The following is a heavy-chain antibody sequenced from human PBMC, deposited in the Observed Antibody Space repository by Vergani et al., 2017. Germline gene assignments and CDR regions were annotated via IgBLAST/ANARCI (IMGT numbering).Heavy chain of an antibody. CDR3: AKSDGKNAMDV. D-gene: IGHD2-21*02. V-gene: IGHV3-30*02. CDR2: MRFDGRKK. CDR1: GFTFSSYG. J-gene: IGHJ6*02. Sequence: VQLVESGGGLVQPGGSLRLSCAASGFTFSSYGVHWVRQAPGKGLVWVAFMRFDGRKKNYADSVKGRFTISRDNSENTLFVQMNSLGPEDTAVDYCAKSDGKNAMDVGGQGTTVTVSS.